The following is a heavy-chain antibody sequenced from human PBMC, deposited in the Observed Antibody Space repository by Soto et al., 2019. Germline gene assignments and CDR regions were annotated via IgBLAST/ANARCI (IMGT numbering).Heavy chain of an antibody. J-gene: IGHJ5*02. CDR2: IIGNGAGT. D-gene: IGHD1-20*01. CDR1: GFTFSTYA. Sequence: GGSLRLSCTASGFTFSTYAMSWVRQAPGKGLEWVPGIIGNGAGTFYADSVKGRFSISRDNAKNTLFLQMSSLRAEDTAVYYCVKSAAGISGWLDPWGEGTLVTVYS. CDR3: VKSAAGISGWLDP. V-gene: IGHV3-23*01.